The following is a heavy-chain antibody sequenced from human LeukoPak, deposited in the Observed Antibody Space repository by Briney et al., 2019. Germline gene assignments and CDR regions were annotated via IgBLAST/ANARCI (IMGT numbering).Heavy chain of an antibody. J-gene: IGHJ5*02. V-gene: IGHV4-4*09. CDR1: GGSISSCY. CDR3: ARVVPAAIGRFDP. CDR2: IYTSGST. D-gene: IGHD2-2*02. Sequence: SETLSLTCTVSGGSISSCYWSWVRHPPGKGLELIGYIYTSGSTNYNPSLKKRVTISVDASKNQFSLKLSSVTAADTAVYYCARVVPAAIGRFDPWGQGTLVTVSS.